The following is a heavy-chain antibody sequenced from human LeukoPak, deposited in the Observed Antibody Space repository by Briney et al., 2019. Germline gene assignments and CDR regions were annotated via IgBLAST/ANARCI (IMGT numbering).Heavy chain of an antibody. CDR2: INGDGRTT. Sequence: GGSLRLSCAASGFTFSSYWMHWVRQAPGKGLVWVLRINGDGRTTSYADSVKGRFTISRDNAKNTLYLQMNSLRAEDTAVYYCARAFNSGLSANDYWGQGTLVTVSS. J-gene: IGHJ4*02. CDR1: GFTFSSYW. CDR3: ARAFNSGLSANDY. V-gene: IGHV3-74*01. D-gene: IGHD6-19*01.